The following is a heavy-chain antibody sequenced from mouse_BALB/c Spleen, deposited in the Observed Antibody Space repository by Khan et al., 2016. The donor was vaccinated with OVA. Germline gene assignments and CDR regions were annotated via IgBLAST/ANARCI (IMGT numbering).Heavy chain of an antibody. V-gene: IGHV1-7*01. CDR1: GYTFSTYW. CDR2: IIPTSGYT. J-gene: IGHJ2*01. Sequence: QVQLQQSGAELAKPGASVKLSCKVSGYTFSTYWMYWVKQRFGQGLEWIGYIIPTSGYTDYNEKFKDKATLSPDKSSSTAYMQLSSLTSEDSAIYYCARDDIDYWGQGTTLTVSS. CDR3: ARDDIDY.